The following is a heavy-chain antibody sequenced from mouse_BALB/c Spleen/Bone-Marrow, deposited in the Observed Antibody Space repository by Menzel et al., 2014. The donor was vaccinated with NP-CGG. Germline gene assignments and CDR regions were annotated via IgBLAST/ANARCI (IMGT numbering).Heavy chain of an antibody. J-gene: IGHJ2*01. CDR3: ARIPYY. Sequence: EVMLVESGGDLVKPGGSLKLSCAASGFIFSSFGMSWVRQTPDKRLEWVATITSGGSSTYYPDSLKGRSTISRDDAKNTLYLQMSSLKSEDTAMYYCARIPYYWGQGTTLTVSS. CDR2: ITSGGSST. CDR1: GFIFSSFG. V-gene: IGHV5-6*02.